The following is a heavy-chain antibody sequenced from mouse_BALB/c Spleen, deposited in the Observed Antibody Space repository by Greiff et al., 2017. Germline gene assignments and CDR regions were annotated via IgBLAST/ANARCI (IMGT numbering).Heavy chain of an antibody. V-gene: IGHV1-18*01. D-gene: IGHD2-3*01. Sequence: VQLKESGPELVKPGASVKISCTTSGFTFTDYTMHWVKQSHGKSLEWIGGINPNNGGTSYNQKFKGKATLTVDKSSSTAYMELRSLTSEDSAVYYCAPPIYDGYYWFAYWGQGTLVTVSA. J-gene: IGHJ3*01. CDR1: GFTFTDYT. CDR3: APPIYDGYYWFAY. CDR2: INPNNGGT.